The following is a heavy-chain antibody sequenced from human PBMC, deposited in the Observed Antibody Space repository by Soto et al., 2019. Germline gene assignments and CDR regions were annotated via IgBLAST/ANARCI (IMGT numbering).Heavy chain of an antibody. V-gene: IGHV1-69*01. J-gene: IGHJ6*02. CDR2: IIPVFGTA. D-gene: IGHD4-17*01. CDR3: ARSRLRGPSDYYGGTKYAYGMDV. Sequence: QVQLVQSGAEVKKPGSSVKVSCKASGGSFSSYAISWVRQAPGQGLEWMAGIIPVFGTANYAQRFQNRVTITADESTSTTYMELSSLRSEDTAVYYCARSRLRGPSDYYGGTKYAYGMDVWGQGTTVTVSS. CDR1: GGSFSSYA.